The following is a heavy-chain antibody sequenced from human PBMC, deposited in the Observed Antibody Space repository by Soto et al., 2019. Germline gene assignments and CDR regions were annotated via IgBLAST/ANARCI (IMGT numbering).Heavy chain of an antibody. Sequence: VQLVESGGGVVQPGRSLRLSCAASGFTFSDYAMHWVRQAPGKGLEWVAVVSHDGRNTHYADSVKGRFTISRDSSKNTVSLGMTSLRAEVTAVYYCAKGGRQWLVTSDFNYWGQGALVTVSS. J-gene: IGHJ4*02. V-gene: IGHV3-30*18. CDR1: GFTFSDYA. CDR3: AKGGRQWLVTSDFNY. CDR2: VSHDGRNT. D-gene: IGHD6-19*01.